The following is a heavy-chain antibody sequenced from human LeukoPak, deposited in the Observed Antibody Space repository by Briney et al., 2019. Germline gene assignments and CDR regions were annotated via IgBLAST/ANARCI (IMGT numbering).Heavy chain of an antibody. Sequence: GGSLRLSCAASGFTFSSYCMHWVRQAPGKGLVWVSRINSDGSSTSYADSVKGRFNSSRDNAKNTLYLQMNSLRDEDTAVYYCARGHTLLWGYYYYYGMDVWGQGTTVTVSS. J-gene: IGHJ6*02. CDR1: GFTFSSYC. V-gene: IGHV3-74*01. CDR3: ARGHTLLWGYYYYYGMDV. CDR2: INSDGSST. D-gene: IGHD2/OR15-2a*01.